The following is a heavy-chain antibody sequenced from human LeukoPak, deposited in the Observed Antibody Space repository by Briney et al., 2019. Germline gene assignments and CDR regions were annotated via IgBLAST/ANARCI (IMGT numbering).Heavy chain of an antibody. CDR3: ARASGYSSSWYGSVY. D-gene: IGHD6-13*01. CDR1: GFTFDDYG. V-gene: IGHV3-20*04. J-gene: IGHJ4*02. CDR2: INWNGGST. Sequence: RPGGSLRLSCTASGFTFDDYGMSWVRQAPGKGLEWVSGINWNGGSTGYADSVKGRFTISRDNAKNSLYPQMNSLRAEAAALYYCARASGYSSSWYGSVYWGQGTLVTVSS.